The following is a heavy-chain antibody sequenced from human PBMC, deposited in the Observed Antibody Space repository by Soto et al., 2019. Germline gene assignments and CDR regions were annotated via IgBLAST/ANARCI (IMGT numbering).Heavy chain of an antibody. V-gene: IGHV5-51*01. CDR3: AASIFYYGMDV. J-gene: IGHJ6*02. Sequence: EVQLVQSGAEVKKPGESLKISCKGSGYTFTNYWIGWVRQMPGKGPEWMGIIYPGDSDTKYNPSFQGQVTISADKSITTTYLQWSSLKASDTAIYYCAASIFYYGMDVWGQGTTDTVSS. CDR2: IYPGDSDT. CDR1: GYTFTNYW.